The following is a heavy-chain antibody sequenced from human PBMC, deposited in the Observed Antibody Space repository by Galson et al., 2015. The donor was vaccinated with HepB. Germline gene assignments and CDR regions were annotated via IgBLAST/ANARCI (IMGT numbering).Heavy chain of an antibody. V-gene: IGHV4-39*01. D-gene: IGHD6-13*01. CDR2: INYSGGT. J-gene: IGHJ4*02. CDR1: GGSISSNNYY. Sequence: SETLSLTCTVSGGSISSNNYYWGWIRQSPGKGLEWIGRINYSGGTYYNPSLKSRVTISVDTSKSQFSLKLSSVTAADTALYYCARHRSSSWDFDYWGQGTLVTVSS. CDR3: ARHRSSSWDFDY.